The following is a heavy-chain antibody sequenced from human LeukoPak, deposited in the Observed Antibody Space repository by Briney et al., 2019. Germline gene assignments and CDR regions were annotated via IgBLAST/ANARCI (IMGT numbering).Heavy chain of an antibody. CDR1: GFTFSTYN. V-gene: IGHV3-48*01. J-gene: IGHJ6*02. Sequence: GGSLRLSCAASGFTFSTYNMNWVRQAPGKGLEWVSHITSSSTNIYYADSVKGRFTISRDNAKNALSLQMNSLRAEDTAVYYCARRNAMDVWGQGTTVIVFS. CDR2: ITSSSTNI. CDR3: ARRNAMDV.